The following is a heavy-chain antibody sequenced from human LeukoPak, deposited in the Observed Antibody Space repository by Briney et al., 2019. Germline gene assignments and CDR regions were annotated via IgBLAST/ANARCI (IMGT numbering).Heavy chain of an antibody. Sequence: GGSLRLSCETSGFTFSSYEMNWVRQAPGKGLEWISYINTGGTTIYYADSVKGRFTISRDNAKNSLYLQMNSLRAEDTAVYYCARDQGYSSGWEYYFDYWGQGTLVTVSS. CDR1: GFTFSSYE. CDR2: INTGGTTI. J-gene: IGHJ4*02. D-gene: IGHD6-19*01. V-gene: IGHV3-48*03. CDR3: ARDQGYSSGWEYYFDY.